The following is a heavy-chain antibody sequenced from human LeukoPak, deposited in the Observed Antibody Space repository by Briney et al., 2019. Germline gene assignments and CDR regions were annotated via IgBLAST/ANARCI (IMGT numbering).Heavy chain of an antibody. V-gene: IGHV1-8*01. J-gene: IGHJ4*02. CDR1: GYTFTSYD. CDR3: AIAKGPVDIVVAATGVFGY. Sequence: ASVKVSCKASGYTFTSYDINWVRQVTGQGLEWMGWMNPNSGNTGYAQKFQGRVTMTRNTSISTAYMELNSLRADDTAVYYCAIAKGPVDIVVAATGVFGYWGQGTLVTVSS. D-gene: IGHD6-19*01. CDR2: MNPNSGNT.